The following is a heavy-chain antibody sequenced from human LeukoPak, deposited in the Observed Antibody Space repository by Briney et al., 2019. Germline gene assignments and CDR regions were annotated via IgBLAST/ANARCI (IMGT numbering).Heavy chain of an antibody. CDR3: AKAYYYGSGSSPYYFDY. Sequence: GGSLRLSCAASGFTFSSYAMSWVRQAPGKGLEWVSAISGSGGSTYYADSVKGRFTISRGNSKNTLYLQMNSLRAEDTAVYYCAKAYYYGSGSSPYYFDYWGQGTLVTVSS. CDR2: ISGSGGST. CDR1: GFTFSSYA. J-gene: IGHJ4*02. D-gene: IGHD3-10*01. V-gene: IGHV3-23*01.